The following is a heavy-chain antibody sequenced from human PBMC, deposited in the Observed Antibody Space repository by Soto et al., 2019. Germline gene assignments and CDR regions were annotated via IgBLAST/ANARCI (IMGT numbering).Heavy chain of an antibody. D-gene: IGHD7-27*01. CDR1: GLTFSSYW. Sequence: GGSLRLSCAASGLTFSSYWMSWVRQAPGKGLEWVANIKQDGSEKYYVDSVKGRFTISRDNAKNSLYLQMNSLRAEDTAVYYCVSLLSGDKGYWGQGTLVTVSS. CDR2: IKQDGSEK. CDR3: VSLLSGDKGY. V-gene: IGHV3-7*03. J-gene: IGHJ4*02.